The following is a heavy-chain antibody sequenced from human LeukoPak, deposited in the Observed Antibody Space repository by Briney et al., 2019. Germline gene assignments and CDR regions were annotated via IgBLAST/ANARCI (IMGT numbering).Heavy chain of an antibody. CDR2: ISGSGGST. CDR1: GFTFSSYA. V-gene: IGHV3-23*01. CDR3: ARELVTTEISYFDY. Sequence: PGGSLRLSCAASGFTFSSYAMSWVRKAPGKGLEWVSAISGSGGSTYYADSVKGRFTISRDNSRNTLYLHMNSLRAEDTALYYCARELVTTEISYFDYWGQGTLVTVSS. D-gene: IGHD1-1*01. J-gene: IGHJ4*02.